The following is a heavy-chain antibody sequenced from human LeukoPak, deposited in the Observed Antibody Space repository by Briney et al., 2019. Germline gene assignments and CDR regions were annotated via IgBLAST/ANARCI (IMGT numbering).Heavy chain of an antibody. CDR3: ARAEGNSYENYYYYGMDV. J-gene: IGHJ6*04. D-gene: IGHD5-18*01. CDR1: GGSISSDY. Sequence: SETLSLTCTVSGGSISSDYWSWIRQPPGKGLEWIGNIYYSGSTNYNPSLKSRVTISVDTSKNQFSLKLSSVTAADTAVYYCARAEGNSYENYYYYGMDVWGKGTTVTVSS. CDR2: IYYSGST. V-gene: IGHV4-59*01.